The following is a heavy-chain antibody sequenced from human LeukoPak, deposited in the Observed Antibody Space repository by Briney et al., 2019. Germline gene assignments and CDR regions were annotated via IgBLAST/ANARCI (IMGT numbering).Heavy chain of an antibody. CDR1: GFTLSSYS. D-gene: IGHD4-23*01. Sequence: PGGSLRLSCAASGFTLSSYSMNWVRQAPGKGLEWVSYISSSSSTIYYADSVKGRFTISRDNAKNSLYLQMNSLRAEDTAVYYCARDSLGGNCLVDYWGQGTLVTVSS. CDR3: ARDSLGGNCLVDY. CDR2: ISSSSSTI. J-gene: IGHJ4*02. V-gene: IGHV3-48*01.